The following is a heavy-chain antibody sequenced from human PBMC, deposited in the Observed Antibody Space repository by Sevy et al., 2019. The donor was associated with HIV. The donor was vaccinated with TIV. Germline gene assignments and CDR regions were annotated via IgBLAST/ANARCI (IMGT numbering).Heavy chain of an antibody. J-gene: IGHJ4*02. Sequence: GGSLRLSCAASGFTFSKYSMSWVRQPPGKGLEWVSTLSFGCGGITYADSVKGRFTISRDNSKGSVYLQMNNLRPEDTAVYYCAREGCTKPHDYWGQGTLVTVSS. CDR2: LSFGCGGI. CDR1: GFTFSKYS. CDR3: AREGCTKPHDY. V-gene: IGHV3-23*01. D-gene: IGHD2-8*01.